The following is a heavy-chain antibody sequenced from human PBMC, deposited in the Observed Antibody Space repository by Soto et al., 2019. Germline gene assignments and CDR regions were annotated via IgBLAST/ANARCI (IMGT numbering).Heavy chain of an antibody. Sequence: ASVKVSCKASGYTFTSYYMHWVRQAPGQGLEWMGIINPSGGSTSYAQKFQGRVTMTRDTFTSTVYMELSSLRSEDTAVYYCARERARITMRAPNDVFDIGGQGTMVTVSS. CDR3: ARERARITMRAPNDVFDI. V-gene: IGHV1-46*03. CDR2: INPSGGST. D-gene: IGHD3-22*01. J-gene: IGHJ3*02. CDR1: GYTFTSYY.